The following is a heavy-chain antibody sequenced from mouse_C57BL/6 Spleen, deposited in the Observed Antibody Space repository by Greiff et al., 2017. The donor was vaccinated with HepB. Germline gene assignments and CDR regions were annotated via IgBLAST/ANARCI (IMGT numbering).Heavy chain of an antibody. CDR3: ARGNGSSHMDY. D-gene: IGHD1-1*01. Sequence: EVQLQQSGPVLVKPGASVKMSCKASGYTFTDYYMNWVKQSHGKSLEWIGVINPYNGGTSYNQKFKGKATLTVDKSSSTAYMELNSLTSEDSAVYYCARGNGSSHMDYWGQGTSVTVSS. J-gene: IGHJ4*01. V-gene: IGHV1-19*01. CDR1: GYTFTDYY. CDR2: INPYNGGT.